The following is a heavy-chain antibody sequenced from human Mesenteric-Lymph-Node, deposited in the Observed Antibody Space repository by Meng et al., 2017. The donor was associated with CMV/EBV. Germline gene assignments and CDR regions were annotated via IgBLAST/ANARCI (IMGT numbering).Heavy chain of an antibody. CDR2: IKQDGSEK. J-gene: IGHJ6*02. CDR3: AREVGRDAYDILTGYYRTYYYGMDV. D-gene: IGHD3-9*01. CDR1: GFTFSSYW. Sequence: GESLKISCAASGFTFSSYWMSWVRQAPGKGLEWVANIKQDGSEKYYVDSVKGRFTISRDNAKNSLYLQMNSLRAEDTAVYYCAREVGRDAYDILTGYYRTYYYGMDVWGQGTTVTVSS. V-gene: IGHV3-7*01.